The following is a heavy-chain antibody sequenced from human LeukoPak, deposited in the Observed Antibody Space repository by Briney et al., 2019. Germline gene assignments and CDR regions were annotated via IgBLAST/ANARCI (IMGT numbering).Heavy chain of an antibody. D-gene: IGHD3-10*01. Sequence: GGSLRLSCAASGFTFSSYSINWVRQAPGKGLEWVSSISSSSSYIYYADSVKGRFTISRDNAKNSLYLQINSLRAEDTAVYYCNYYGSGSYYAGDYWGQGTLVTVSS. CDR3: NYYGSGSYYAGDY. J-gene: IGHJ4*02. V-gene: IGHV3-21*01. CDR2: ISSSSSYI. CDR1: GFTFSSYS.